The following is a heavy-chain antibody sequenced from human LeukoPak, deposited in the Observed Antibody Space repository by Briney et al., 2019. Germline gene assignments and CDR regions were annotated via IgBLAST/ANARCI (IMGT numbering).Heavy chain of an antibody. Sequence: GRSLRLSCTASGFTFGDYVMNWVRQAPGKGLEWVGFIRSKAYGGTTEYAASVKGRFTILRDDSKSIAYLQINILKTEDTAVYYCSRGYYYGSGTPVWFDPWGQGTLVTVSS. CDR1: GFTFGDYV. J-gene: IGHJ5*02. CDR3: SRGYYYGSGTPVWFDP. D-gene: IGHD3-10*01. CDR2: IRSKAYGGTT. V-gene: IGHV3-49*04.